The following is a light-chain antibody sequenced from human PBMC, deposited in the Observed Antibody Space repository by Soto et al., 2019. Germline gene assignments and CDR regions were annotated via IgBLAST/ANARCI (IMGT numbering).Light chain of an antibody. V-gene: IGKV3-15*01. Sequence: EIVMTQSPATLSVSPGERATLSCRASQSVSSNLAWYQQKPGQAPRPLMYGVSTRAAGIPARFSGSGSGTEFTLTISSLQSEDFAVYYCQQFNNWPLWTFGQGTKVEIK. CDR1: QSVSSN. CDR3: QQFNNWPLWT. J-gene: IGKJ1*01. CDR2: GVS.